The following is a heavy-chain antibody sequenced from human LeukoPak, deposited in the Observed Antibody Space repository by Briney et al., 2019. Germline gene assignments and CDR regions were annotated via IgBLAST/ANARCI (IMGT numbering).Heavy chain of an antibody. J-gene: IGHJ4*02. CDR1: GFTFSDYY. V-gene: IGHV3-11*06. CDR2: ISSSSSYI. Sequence: GGSLRLSCAASGFTFSDYYMSWIRQAPGKGLEWVSSISSSSSYIYYADSVKGRFTISRDNAKNSLYLQMNSLRAEDTAVYYCARGDTVVVPPRTVTPDYWGQGTLVTVSS. D-gene: IGHD2-2*01. CDR3: ARGDTVVVPPRTVTPDY.